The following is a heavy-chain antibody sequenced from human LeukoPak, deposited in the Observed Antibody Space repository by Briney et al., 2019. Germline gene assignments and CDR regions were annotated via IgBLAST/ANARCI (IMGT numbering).Heavy chain of an antibody. CDR3: AYSSGYQQQ. D-gene: IGHD3-22*01. Sequence: SETLSLTCAVYGGSLSDYYWSWFRQPPGKGLEWIGEINHSGSTDYNPSLKSRVTISVDTSKNQLSLKLSSVTAADTAVYHCAYSSGYQQQWGQGTLVTVSS. V-gene: IGHV4-34*01. CDR1: GGSLSDYY. CDR2: INHSGST. J-gene: IGHJ1*01.